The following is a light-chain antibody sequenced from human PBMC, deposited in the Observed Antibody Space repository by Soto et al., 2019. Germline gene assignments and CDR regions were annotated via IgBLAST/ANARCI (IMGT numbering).Light chain of an antibody. Sequence: TQSPGTLSLSPGERSTLSCRASQSISSWLAWYQQKPGKAPKLLICKASSLESGVPSRFSGSGSGTEFTLTISSLQPDDFATYYCQQYNSYSRTFGQGTKVDIK. J-gene: IGKJ1*01. CDR2: KAS. CDR3: QQYNSYSRT. V-gene: IGKV1-5*03. CDR1: QSISSW.